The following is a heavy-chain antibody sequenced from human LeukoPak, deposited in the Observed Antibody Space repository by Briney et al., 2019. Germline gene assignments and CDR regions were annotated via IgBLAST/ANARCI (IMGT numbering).Heavy chain of an antibody. CDR2: INPNSGGT. Sequence: ASVKVSCKASGYTFTGYYMHWVRQAPGQGLEWMGLINPNSGGTNYAQKFQGRVTMTRDTSISTAYMELSRLRSDDTAVYYCARDPRHNLRGYYYYYMDVWGKGTTVTVSS. CDR1: GYTFTGYY. V-gene: IGHV1-2*02. J-gene: IGHJ6*03. D-gene: IGHD1-1*01. CDR3: ARDPRHNLRGYYYYYMDV.